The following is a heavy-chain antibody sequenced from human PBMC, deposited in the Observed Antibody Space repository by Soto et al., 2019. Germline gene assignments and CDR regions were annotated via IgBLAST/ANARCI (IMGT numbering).Heavy chain of an antibody. CDR1: GFIFSSYS. V-gene: IGHV3-48*02. J-gene: IGHJ4*02. CDR2: IGSSIGTI. Sequence: EVQLVESGGGLIQPGGSLRLSCAASGFIFSSYSMNWVRQAPGKGLEWVSYIGSSIGTIYYADSVKGRFTISRDNAKNSLYLQMNSLRDEDTAVYYCASGGSGGRTADFDYWGPGTLVTVSS. CDR3: ASGGSGGRTADFDY. D-gene: IGHD5-12*01.